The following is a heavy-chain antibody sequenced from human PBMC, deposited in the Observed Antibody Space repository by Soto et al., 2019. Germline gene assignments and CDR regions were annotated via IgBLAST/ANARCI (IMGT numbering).Heavy chain of an antibody. CDR3: AHPTPYSSSRIDY. CDR2: IYWDDDK. D-gene: IGHD6-6*01. J-gene: IGHJ4*02. V-gene: IGHV2-5*02. CDR1: GFSLSNRGVG. Sequence: QITLKESGPTLVKPTQTLTLTCTFSGFSLSNRGVGVGWIRQPPGKALEWLAFIYWDDDKRYSPSLRSRLTITKDISKNQVVLMLTNMDPVDPATYYCAHPTPYSSSRIDYWGQGTLVTVSS.